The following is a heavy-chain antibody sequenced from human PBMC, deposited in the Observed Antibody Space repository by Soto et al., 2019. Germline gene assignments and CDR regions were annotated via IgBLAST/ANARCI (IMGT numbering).Heavy chain of an antibody. CDR2: ISANGRNA. CDR1: GFTFSNYA. J-gene: IGHJ4*02. D-gene: IGHD3-22*01. Sequence: EVHLLESGGDVVQPGRSLRLSCAASGFTFSNYAMNWIRQARGKGLEWLSSISANGRNAYYADSVKGRFTISRDRSKNTLYLQLDSLRVEDTAIYFCAKDLASLGWLALGAPFDSWGQGTLVTVSS. CDR3: AKDLASLGWLALGAPFDS. V-gene: IGHV3-23*01.